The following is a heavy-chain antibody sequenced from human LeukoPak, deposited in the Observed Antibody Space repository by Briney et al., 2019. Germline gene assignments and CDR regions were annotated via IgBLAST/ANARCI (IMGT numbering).Heavy chain of an antibody. D-gene: IGHD5-24*01. CDR2: INHSGST. V-gene: IGHV4-34*01. CDR3: AREEAGDGYNRSYYFDY. CDR1: GGSFSGYY. J-gene: IGHJ4*02. Sequence: SETLSLTCAVYGGSFSGYYWSWIRQPPGKGLEWIGEINHSGSTNYNPSPKSRVTISVDTSKNQFSLKLSSVTAADTAVYYCAREEAGDGYNRSYYFDYWGQGTLVTVSS.